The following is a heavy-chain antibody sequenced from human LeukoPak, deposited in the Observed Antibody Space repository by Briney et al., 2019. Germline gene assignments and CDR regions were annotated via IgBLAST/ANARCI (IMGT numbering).Heavy chain of an antibody. CDR2: LSGSGDKT. CDR3: AREGYSYYYGMDV. D-gene: IGHD6-13*01. V-gene: IGHV3-23*01. CDR1: GFIFRTYA. J-gene: IGHJ6*02. Sequence: GGSLRLSCAASGFIFRTYAMSWVRQAPGKGLEWVSALSGSGDKTFYADSVRGRFTISRDNSKNTLYLQMNSLRAEDTAVYCCAREGYSYYYGMDVWGQGTTVTVSS.